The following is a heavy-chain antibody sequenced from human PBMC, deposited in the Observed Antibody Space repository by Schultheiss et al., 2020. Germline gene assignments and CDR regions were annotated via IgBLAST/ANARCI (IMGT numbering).Heavy chain of an antibody. V-gene: IGHV3-30*03. D-gene: IGHD2-15*01. CDR1: GFTFRTYD. J-gene: IGHJ6*03. CDR3: ARNSPEDILGDMDV. CDR2: ISSDGTNK. Sequence: GGSLRLSCAASGFTFRTYDMHWVRQAPGKGLEWVAVISSDGTNKYQADSVKGRFTISRDNSKKTLYLQMNSLRAEDTAVYYCARNSPEDILGDMDVWGRGHTGTVSS.